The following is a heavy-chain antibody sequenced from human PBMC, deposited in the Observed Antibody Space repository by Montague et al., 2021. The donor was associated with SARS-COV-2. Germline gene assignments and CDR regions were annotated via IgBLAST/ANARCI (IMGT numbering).Heavy chain of an antibody. CDR3: ARRPLGYYYYGMDV. J-gene: IGHJ6*02. Sequence: SETLSLTCAVSGGSISSSNWWSWVRQPPGKGLEWIVEIYHSGSTTYNPSLKSRVTISVDKSKNQFSLKLSSVTAADTAVYYCARRPLGYYYYGMDVWGQGTTVTVSS. CDR1: GGSISSSNW. V-gene: IGHV4-4*02. CDR2: IYHSGST.